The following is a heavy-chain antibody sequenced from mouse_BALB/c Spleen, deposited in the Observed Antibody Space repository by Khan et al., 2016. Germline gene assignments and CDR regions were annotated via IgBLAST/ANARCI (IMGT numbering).Heavy chain of an antibody. J-gene: IGHJ3*01. D-gene: IGHD1-2*01. Sequence: VQLQESGPGLVAPSQSLSITCNVTGFSLTGYGINWVRQPPGKGLEWLGMIWGDGRTDYNSAHKSRLSISKDNSTSQVFLKMNSLQTDDSARYYCARELRLGGFAYWGQGTLVTVSA. CDR1: GFSLTGYG. V-gene: IGHV2-6-7*01. CDR3: ARELRLGGFAY. CDR2: IWGDGRT.